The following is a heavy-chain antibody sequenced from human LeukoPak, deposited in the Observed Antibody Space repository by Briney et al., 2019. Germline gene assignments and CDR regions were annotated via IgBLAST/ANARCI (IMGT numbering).Heavy chain of an antibody. CDR1: GGSISSYY. CDR3: ARRYCSSGSCYYYDV. J-gene: IGHJ6*02. V-gene: IGHV4-59*08. CDR2: IYYSGST. Sequence: SETLSLTCTVSGGSISSYYWSWIRQPPGKGLEWIGYIYYSGSTNYNPSLKSRVTISVDTSKNQFSLKLSSVTAADTAVYYCARRYCSSGSCYYYDVWGQGTTVTVSS. D-gene: IGHD2-15*01.